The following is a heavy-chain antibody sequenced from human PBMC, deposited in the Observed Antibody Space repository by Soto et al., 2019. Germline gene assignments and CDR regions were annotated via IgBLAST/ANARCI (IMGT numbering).Heavy chain of an antibody. V-gene: IGHV3-23*01. J-gene: IGHJ5*02. CDR1: GFTFSSYA. CDR3: AKGPSTTVTPNCFEP. CDR2: ISGSGGST. D-gene: IGHD4-4*01. Sequence: GGSLRLSCAASGFTFSSYAMSWVRQAPGKGLEWVSAISGSGGSTYYADSAKGRFTISRDNSKNTLYLQMHSLRAEDTAVYYCAKGPSTTVTPNCFEPWGQGTLVTVAS.